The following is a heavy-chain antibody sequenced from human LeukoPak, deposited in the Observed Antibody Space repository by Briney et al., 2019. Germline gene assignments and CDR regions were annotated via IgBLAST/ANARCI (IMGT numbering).Heavy chain of an antibody. V-gene: IGHV4-39*07. CDR2: IYYSGST. Sequence: PSETLSLTCTVSGGSISSSSYYWGWIRQPPGKGLEWIGSIYYSGSTYYNPSLKSRVTISVDTSKNQLSLKLSSVTAADTAVYYCARDRKETAMVGSIVDYWGQGTLVTVSS. CDR1: GGSISSSSYY. D-gene: IGHD5-18*01. CDR3: ARDRKETAMVGSIVDY. J-gene: IGHJ4*02.